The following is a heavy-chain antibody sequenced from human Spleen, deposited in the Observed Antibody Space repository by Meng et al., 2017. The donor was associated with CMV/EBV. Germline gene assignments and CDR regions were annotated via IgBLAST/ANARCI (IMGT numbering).Heavy chain of an antibody. Sequence: ASVKVSCKASGYTFTYYYMHWVRQAPGQGLEWMGMINPTDGITNYAQRFQGRVTVTRDTSTGTAYMELRSLRSDDTAVYYCARDPVVPAGRGWFDPWGQGTLVTVSS. D-gene: IGHD2-2*01. J-gene: IGHJ5*02. CDR3: ARDPVVPAGRGWFDP. CDR1: GYTFTYYY. CDR2: INPTDGIT. V-gene: IGHV1-46*01.